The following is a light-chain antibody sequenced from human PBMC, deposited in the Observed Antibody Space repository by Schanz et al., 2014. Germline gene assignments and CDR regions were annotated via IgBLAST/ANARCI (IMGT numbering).Light chain of an antibody. V-gene: IGKV1-39*01. CDR3: QQSYSMPRT. CDR2: AAS. Sequence: IHMTQSPSSLSPSVGDRVTITCRSSQSIGKYVNWYQQTPGKAPRLLIYAASTLQSGVPSRFSGSGFGTEFTLTISSLQPEDFATYYCQQSYSMPRTFGHGTKVEI. CDR1: QSIGKY. J-gene: IGKJ1*01.